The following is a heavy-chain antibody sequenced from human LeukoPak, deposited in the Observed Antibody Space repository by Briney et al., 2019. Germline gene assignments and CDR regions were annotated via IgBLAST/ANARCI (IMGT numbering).Heavy chain of an antibody. Sequence: PAGSLRLSCAASGFTSSSYSMNWVRQAPGKGLEWVSSISSSSSYIYYADSVKGRFTISRDNAKNSLYLQMNSLRAEDTAVYYCARTAAAGTHYFDYWGQGTLVTVSS. CDR2: ISSSSSYI. CDR3: ARTAAAGTHYFDY. J-gene: IGHJ4*02. CDR1: GFTSSSYS. V-gene: IGHV3-21*01. D-gene: IGHD6-13*01.